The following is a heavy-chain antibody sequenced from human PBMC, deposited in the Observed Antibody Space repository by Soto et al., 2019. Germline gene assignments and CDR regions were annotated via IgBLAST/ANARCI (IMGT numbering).Heavy chain of an antibody. Sequence: PGGSLRLSCATSGFTFSTHWMGWVRQTPGKRLEWVANIKYDGSEISYADSVKGRFTISRDNAKNSLYLQMNSLRAEDTAVYYCVRLHLGELSSFDYWGQGTLVTVSS. D-gene: IGHD3-16*02. V-gene: IGHV3-7*04. J-gene: IGHJ4*02. CDR1: GFTFSTHW. CDR3: VRLHLGELSSFDY. CDR2: IKYDGSEI.